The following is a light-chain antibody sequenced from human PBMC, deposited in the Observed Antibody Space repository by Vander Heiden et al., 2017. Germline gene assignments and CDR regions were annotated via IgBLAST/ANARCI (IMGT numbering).Light chain of an antibody. CDR3: YSTDSSDNHSGV. CDR1: ALTKKY. Sequence: SYDLTQPPSLSVSPGKTARLYCSGDALTKKYTYWYQQKSGQAPVLVMYEDIKRPSGIPERFSGSSSGTMATLTITGAQVEDEADYYCYSTDSSDNHSGVFGGGTKLTVL. J-gene: IGLJ3*02. CDR2: EDI. V-gene: IGLV3-10*01.